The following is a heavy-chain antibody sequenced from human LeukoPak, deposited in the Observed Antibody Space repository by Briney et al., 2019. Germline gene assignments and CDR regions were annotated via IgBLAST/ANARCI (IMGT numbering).Heavy chain of an antibody. CDR1: GGSISSSSYY. CDR2: IYYSGST. V-gene: IGHV4-39*01. Sequence: PSETLSLTCTVSGGSISSSSYYWGWIRQPPGKGLERIGSIYYSGSTYYNPSLKSRVTISVDTSKNQFSLKLSSVTAADTAVYYCATRDYYGSGSYYTFYYWGQGTLVTVSS. J-gene: IGHJ4*02. CDR3: ATRDYYGSGSYYTFYY. D-gene: IGHD3-10*01.